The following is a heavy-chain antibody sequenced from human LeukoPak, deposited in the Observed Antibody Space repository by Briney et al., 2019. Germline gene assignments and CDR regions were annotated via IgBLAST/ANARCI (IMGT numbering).Heavy chain of an antibody. V-gene: IGHV3-48*03. CDR2: ISSSGSTI. CDR1: GFTFRSYE. Sequence: PGGSLRLSXAASGFTFRSYEMNWVRQAPGKGLEWVSYISSSGSTIYYADSVKGRFTISRDNAKNSLYLQMNSLRAEDTAVYYCARDSGYSYGHGGYYFDYWGQGTLVTVSS. J-gene: IGHJ4*02. CDR3: ARDSGYSYGHGGYYFDY. D-gene: IGHD5-18*01.